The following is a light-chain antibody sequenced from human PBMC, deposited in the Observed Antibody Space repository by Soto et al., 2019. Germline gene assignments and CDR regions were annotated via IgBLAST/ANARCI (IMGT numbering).Light chain of an antibody. J-gene: IGKJ1*01. CDR3: QHYNNWPPWT. Sequence: IVMTQSPATLSVSPGERVTLSCRASQSVSSNLAWYQQKPGQPPRLLIYRASTRATGIPARFSGSGSGTEFTLTISSLQSEDFAVYYCQHYNNWPPWTFGQGTKVEIK. CDR2: RAS. CDR1: QSVSSN. V-gene: IGKV3-15*01.